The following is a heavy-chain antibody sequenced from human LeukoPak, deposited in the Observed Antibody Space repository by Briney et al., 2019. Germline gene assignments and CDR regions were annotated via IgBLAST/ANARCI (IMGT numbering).Heavy chain of an antibody. CDR3: ARDFDY. V-gene: IGHV1-46*01. CDR1: GYTFTSNY. Sequence: ASVKVSCKAFGYTFTSNYMHWVRQAPGQGPEWMGVISPSGGSTTYAQKFQGRVTLTRDTSISTAYMELSRLRSDDTAVYYCARDFDYWGQGTLVTVSS. J-gene: IGHJ4*02. CDR2: ISPSGGST.